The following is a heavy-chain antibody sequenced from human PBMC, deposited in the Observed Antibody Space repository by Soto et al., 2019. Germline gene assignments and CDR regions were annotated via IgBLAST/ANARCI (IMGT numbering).Heavy chain of an antibody. CDR1: GYTFTSYA. D-gene: IGHD2-2*01. CDR3: ARGPSSLTRFDY. V-gene: IGHV1-3*01. Sequence: ASVKVSCKASGYTFTSYAIHWVRQAPGQRLEWMGWVNAGNGNTKYSQKLQGRFTLSRDNSKNTLYLQMNSLRAEDTAVYYCARGPSSLTRFDYWGQGTLVTVSS. CDR2: VNAGNGNT. J-gene: IGHJ4*02.